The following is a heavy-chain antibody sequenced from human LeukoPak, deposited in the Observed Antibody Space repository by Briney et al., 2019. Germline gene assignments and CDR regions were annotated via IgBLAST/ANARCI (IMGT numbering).Heavy chain of an antibody. CDR2: IIPILGIA. CDR3: ASSRGYSYNFDY. J-gene: IGHJ4*02. D-gene: IGHD5-18*01. V-gene: IGHV1-69*04. Sequence: SVKVSCKASGGTFSSYAISWVRQAPGQGLEWMGRIIPILGIANYAQKFQGRVTITADKSTSTAYMELSSLRSEDTAVYYCASSRGYSYNFDYWGQGTLVTVSS. CDR1: GGTFSSYA.